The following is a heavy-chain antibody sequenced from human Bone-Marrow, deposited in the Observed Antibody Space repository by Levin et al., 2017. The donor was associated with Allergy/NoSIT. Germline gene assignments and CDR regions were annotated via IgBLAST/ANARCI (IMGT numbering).Heavy chain of an antibody. Sequence: AASVKVSCKASGYTFTSYYMHWVRQAPGQGLEWMGIINPSGGSTSYAQKFQGRVTMTRDTSTSTVYMELSSLRSEDTAVYYCARASLGGSYYLGWYFDRWGRGTLVTVSS. D-gene: IGHD1-26*01. CDR3: ARASLGGSYYLGWYFDR. CDR1: GYTFTSYY. J-gene: IGHJ2*01. V-gene: IGHV1-46*01. CDR2: INPSGGST.